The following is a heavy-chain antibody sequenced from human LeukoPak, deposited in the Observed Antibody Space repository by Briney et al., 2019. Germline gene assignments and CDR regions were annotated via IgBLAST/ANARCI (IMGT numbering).Heavy chain of an antibody. CDR1: GYTFTSYG. CDR3: ARMDLYCGGDCYSGSDY. J-gene: IGHJ4*02. V-gene: IGHV1-18*01. D-gene: IGHD2-21*02. CDR2: ISAYNGNT. Sequence: ASVKVSCKASGYTFTSYGISWVRQAPGQGLEWMGWISAYNGNTNYAQKLQGRVTMTTDTSASTAYMELGSLRSEDTAVYYCARMDLYCGGDCYSGSDYWGQGTLVTVSS.